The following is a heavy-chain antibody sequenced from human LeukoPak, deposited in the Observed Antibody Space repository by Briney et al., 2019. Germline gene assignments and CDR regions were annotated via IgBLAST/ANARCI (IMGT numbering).Heavy chain of an antibody. Sequence: PSETLSLTCTVSGGSISTSSYYWGWIRQPPGKGLEWIGSIYYSGSTYYNPSLKSRVTISVDTSKNQFSLKLSSVTAADTAVYYCARRNGVTMIVEENWFGPWGQGTLVTVSS. V-gene: IGHV4-39*01. CDR3: ARRNGVTMIVEENWFGP. CDR2: IYYSGST. D-gene: IGHD3-22*01. CDR1: GGSISTSSYY. J-gene: IGHJ5*02.